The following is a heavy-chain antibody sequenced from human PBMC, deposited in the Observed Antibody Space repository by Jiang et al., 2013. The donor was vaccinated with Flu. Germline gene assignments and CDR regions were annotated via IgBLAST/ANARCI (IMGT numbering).Heavy chain of an antibody. Sequence: SQTLSLTCAISGDSVSSNSATWSWIRQSPSRGLEWLGGTYYRSKWYTDYAVSVKSRITINPDTSKNQFSLQLNSVTPEDTAVYYCARVNWGPENSFDYWGQGTLVTVSS. J-gene: IGHJ4*02. CDR2: TYYRSKWYT. V-gene: IGHV6-1*01. D-gene: IGHD7-27*01. CDR1: GDSVSSNSAT. CDR3: ARVNWGPENSFDY.